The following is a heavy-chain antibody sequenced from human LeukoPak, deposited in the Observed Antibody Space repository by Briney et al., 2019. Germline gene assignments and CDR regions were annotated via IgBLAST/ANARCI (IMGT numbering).Heavy chain of an antibody. CDR2: IDWSNDK. V-gene: IGHV2-70*01. Sequence: ESGPPLVNPTQTLTLTCTFSGFSLNTRAMCVSWIRQPPGKALEWLAFIDWSNDKYYSASLKTRLTISKDTSKNQVVLTMTNMDPVDTATYYCASGLSWNFDYWGQGTLVTVSS. D-gene: IGHD2-15*01. J-gene: IGHJ4*02. CDR3: ASGLSWNFDY. CDR1: GFSLNTRAMC.